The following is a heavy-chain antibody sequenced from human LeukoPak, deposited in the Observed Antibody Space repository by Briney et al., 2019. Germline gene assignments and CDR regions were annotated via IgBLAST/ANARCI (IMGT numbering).Heavy chain of an antibody. D-gene: IGHD3-10*02. CDR2: ISDSGGIT. CDR1: GFTFSSYA. CDR3: AKASAVRGYYYYGMDV. Sequence: GGSLRLSCAASGFTFSSYAMNWVRQAPGKGLEWASGISDSGGITYYADSVKGRFTISRDNSKNTMYLQMNSLRVEDTAVYYCAKASAVRGYYYYGMDVWGQGTTVTVSS. J-gene: IGHJ6*02. V-gene: IGHV3-23*01.